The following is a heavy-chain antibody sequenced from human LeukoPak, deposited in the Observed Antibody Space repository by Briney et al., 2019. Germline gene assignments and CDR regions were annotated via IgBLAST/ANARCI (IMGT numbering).Heavy chain of an antibody. J-gene: IGHJ4*02. Sequence: GRSLRLSCAASGFTFSSYAMHWVRQAPGKGLEWVSFIYSGTIHYSDSVKGRFTISRDNSKNTLYLQMNSLRAEDTAVYYCARRAGAYSHPYDYWGQGTLVTVSS. D-gene: IGHD4/OR15-4a*01. CDR1: GFTFSSYA. CDR3: ARRAGAYSHPYDY. CDR2: IYSGTI. V-gene: IGHV3-30*14.